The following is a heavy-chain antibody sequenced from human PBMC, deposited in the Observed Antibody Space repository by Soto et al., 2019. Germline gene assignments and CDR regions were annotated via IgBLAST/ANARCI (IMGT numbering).Heavy chain of an antibody. V-gene: IGHV4-59*01. CDR3: ARNTTGEYNWFDP. J-gene: IGHJ5*02. Sequence: SETLSLTCTVSGGSISSYYWSWIRQPPGKGLEWIGYIYYSGSTNYNPSLKIRVTISVDTSKNQFSLKLSSVTAADTAVYYCARNTTGEYNWFDPWGQGTLVTVSS. D-gene: IGHD1-1*01. CDR1: GGSISSYY. CDR2: IYYSGST.